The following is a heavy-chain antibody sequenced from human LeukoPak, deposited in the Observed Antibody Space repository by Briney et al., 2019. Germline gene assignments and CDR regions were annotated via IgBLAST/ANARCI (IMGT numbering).Heavy chain of an antibody. CDR3: ARGLSYSPDAFDI. V-gene: IGHV4-31*03. Sequence: SETLSLTCTVSGGSISSGGYYWSWIRQHSGKGLEWIGYIYYSGSTYYNPSLKSRVTISVDTSKNQFSLKLSSVTAADTAVYYCARGLSYSPDAFDIWGQGTMVTVSS. CDR1: GGSISSGGYY. CDR2: IYYSGST. D-gene: IGHD3-10*01. J-gene: IGHJ3*02.